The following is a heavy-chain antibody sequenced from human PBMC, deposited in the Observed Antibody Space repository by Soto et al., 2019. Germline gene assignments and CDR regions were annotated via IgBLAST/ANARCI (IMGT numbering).Heavy chain of an antibody. V-gene: IGHV4-61*05. J-gene: IGHJ6*03. D-gene: IGHD6-6*01. CDR3: ARGRWYSSSSAVYYYYYYMDV. Sequence: SETLSLTCTVSGGSISSSSYYWGWIRQPPGKGLEWIGYIYYSGSTNYSPSLKSRVTISVDTSKNQFSLKLSSVTAADTAVYYCARGRWYSSSSAVYYYYYYMDVWGKGTTVTVSS. CDR1: GGSISSSSYY. CDR2: IYYSGST.